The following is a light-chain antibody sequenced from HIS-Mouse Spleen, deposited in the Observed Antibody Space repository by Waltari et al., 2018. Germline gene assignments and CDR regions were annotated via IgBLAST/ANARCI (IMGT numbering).Light chain of an antibody. V-gene: IGLV2-8*01. CDR2: AVS. Sequence: QSALTQPPSASGSPGQSVTIPCTGTSSDVGGYNYVPWYQQHPGKAPKLMIYAVSKRPSGVPDRFSGSKSGNTASLTVSGLQAEDEADYYCSSYAGSNNLVFGGGTKLTVL. CDR1: SSDVGGYNY. J-gene: IGLJ2*01. CDR3: SSYAGSNNLV.